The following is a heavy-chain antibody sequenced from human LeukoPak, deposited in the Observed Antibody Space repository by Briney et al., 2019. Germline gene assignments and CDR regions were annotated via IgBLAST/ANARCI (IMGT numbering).Heavy chain of an antibody. CDR1: GGSISSNTCY. CDR2: ICSSGST. Sequence: SVTLSLTCTVSGGSISSNTCYWGWIRQPPGKGLEWIGTICSSGSTYYNPSLKSRLTISVDTSKNQFSLKLSSVTAADTAIYYCVKDRGSHVTDYWGQGTLVTVSS. D-gene: IGHD1-26*01. J-gene: IGHJ4*02. CDR3: VKDRGSHVTDY. V-gene: IGHV4-39*07.